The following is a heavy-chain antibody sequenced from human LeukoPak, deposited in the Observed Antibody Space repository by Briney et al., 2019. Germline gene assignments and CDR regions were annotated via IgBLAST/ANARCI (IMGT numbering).Heavy chain of an antibody. Sequence: GGSLRLSCAASGFTFDDYAMHWVRQAPGKGLEWVSGISWNSGSIGYADSVKGRFTISRDNAKNSLYLQMNSLRAGDTALYYCAKGRDKYQLLSKNWFDPWGQGTLVTVSS. CDR1: GFTFDDYA. V-gene: IGHV3-9*01. CDR3: AKGRDKYQLLSKNWFDP. CDR2: ISWNSGSI. D-gene: IGHD2-2*01. J-gene: IGHJ5*02.